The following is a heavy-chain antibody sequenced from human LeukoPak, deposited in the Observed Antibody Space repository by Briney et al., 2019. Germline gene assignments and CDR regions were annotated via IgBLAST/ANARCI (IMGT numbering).Heavy chain of an antibody. Sequence: GGSLRLSCAASGFTVSSNYMSWVRQAPGKGLEWVSVIYSGGSTYYADSVKGRFTISRHNSKNTLYLQMNSLRAEDTAVYYCARGGRWSSGYYYHFDYWGQGTLVTVSS. V-gene: IGHV3-53*04. CDR3: ARGGRWSSGYYYHFDY. J-gene: IGHJ4*02. CDR1: GFTVSSNY. D-gene: IGHD3-22*01. CDR2: IYSGGST.